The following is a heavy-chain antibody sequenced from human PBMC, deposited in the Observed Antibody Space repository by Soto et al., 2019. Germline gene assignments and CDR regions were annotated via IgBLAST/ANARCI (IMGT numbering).Heavy chain of an antibody. Sequence: SETLSLTCAVYGGSFSGYYWSWIRQPPGKGLEWIGEINHSGSTNYNPSLKSRVTISVDTSKNQFSLKLSSVTAADTAVYYCARDEERVRVTAVRAVAGISNYYYGMDVWGQGTTVTVSS. D-gene: IGHD6-19*01. V-gene: IGHV4-34*01. CDR1: GGSFSGYY. CDR2: INHSGST. J-gene: IGHJ6*02. CDR3: ARDEERVRVTAVRAVAGISNYYYGMDV.